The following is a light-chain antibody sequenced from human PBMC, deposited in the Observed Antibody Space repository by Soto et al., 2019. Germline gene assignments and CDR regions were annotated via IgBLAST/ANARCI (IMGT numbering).Light chain of an antibody. V-gene: IGLV2-14*01. CDR1: TSDIGGYNY. CDR2: EVS. CDR3: SSYIFSCTLVV. J-gene: IGLJ2*01. Sequence: QSALTQPASVSGSPGQSLTISCTGTTSDIGGYNYVSWYQHHPGKAPRLVIYEVSNRPSGVSNRFSGSKSGNTASLSISGLQAEDEADYYCSSYIFSCTLVVFGGGTKLTVL.